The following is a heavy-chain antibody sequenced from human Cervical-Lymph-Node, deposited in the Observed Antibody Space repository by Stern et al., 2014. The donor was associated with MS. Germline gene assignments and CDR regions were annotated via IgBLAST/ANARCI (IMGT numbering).Heavy chain of an antibody. CDR3: ARDRRAFLDY. CDR1: GFSFGTSW. CDR2: IRQDGCDT. Sequence: EVQLVESGGGLVQPGGSLRLSCVASGFSFGTSWMSWVRQPPGRGLEWVANIRQDGCDTFYADSVKGRFTISRDNARNSLYLQMNSLTVADTAVYYCARDRRAFLDYWGQGTHVAVSS. D-gene: IGHD2/OR15-2a*01. V-gene: IGHV3-7*01. J-gene: IGHJ4*02.